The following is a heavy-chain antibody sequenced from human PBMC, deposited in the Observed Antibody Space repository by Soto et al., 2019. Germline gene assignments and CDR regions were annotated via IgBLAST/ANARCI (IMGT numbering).Heavy chain of an antibody. CDR2: ISTSDHTT. D-gene: IGHD6-19*01. V-gene: IGHV3-23*01. J-gene: IGHJ4*02. CDR1: GFTFSRYA. Sequence: PGGSLRLSCAASGFTFSRYAMSWVRQAPGKGLEWVSSISTSDHTTYYADSVKGRFTISTDNSKNTLYVQMNGLRVEDTAVYYCASSPTEVGGTTSYFDYWGQGALVTVSS. CDR3: ASSPTEVGGTTSYFDY.